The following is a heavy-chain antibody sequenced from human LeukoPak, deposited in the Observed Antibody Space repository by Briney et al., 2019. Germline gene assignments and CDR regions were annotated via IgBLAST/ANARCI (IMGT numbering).Heavy chain of an antibody. CDR1: GYAFSDYY. CDR3: ARGIPRSYCTPIDRNPNWFDP. J-gene: IGHJ5*02. CDR2: IDPTSGDT. Sequence: ASVKVSCKASGYAFSDYYMHWVRQAPGLGLEWMGWIDPTSGDTKYAHKFQGRVSMTRDTSISTADMEVSSLRSDDTAVYYCARGIPRSYCTPIDRNPNWFDPWGQGTLVIVSS. D-gene: IGHD2-8*01. V-gene: IGHV1-2*02.